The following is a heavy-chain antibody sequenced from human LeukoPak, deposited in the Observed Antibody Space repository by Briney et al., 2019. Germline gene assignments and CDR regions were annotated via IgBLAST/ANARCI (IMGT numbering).Heavy chain of an antibody. Sequence: GGSLRLSCAASGFIFSRDSMNWVRQAPGKGLEWVAYINGGGSPIYYADSVRGRFTISRDNADNSLYLHMNSLRAEDTAVYYGARDEKAGDKERGDVFGIWGQGKMVTVSP. CDR2: INGGGSPI. CDR3: ARDEKAGDKERGDVFGI. V-gene: IGHV3-48*01. CDR1: GFIFSRDS. J-gene: IGHJ3*02. D-gene: IGHD3-16*01.